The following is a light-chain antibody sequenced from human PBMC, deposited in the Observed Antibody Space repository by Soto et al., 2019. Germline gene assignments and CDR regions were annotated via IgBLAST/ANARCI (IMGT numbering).Light chain of an antibody. V-gene: IGLV1-51*01. CDR3: ATWDGSLPAEV. J-gene: IGLJ3*02. Sequence: QSVFTQRPTVSAAPGQTVTISCSGSSSNIGNNYVSWYQQLPGTAPKLLIYDNNKRPSGIPDRFAGSKSGTSGTLDITVLQTGDEADYYCATWDGSLPAEVFGGGTKLTLL. CDR2: DNN. CDR1: SSNIGNNY.